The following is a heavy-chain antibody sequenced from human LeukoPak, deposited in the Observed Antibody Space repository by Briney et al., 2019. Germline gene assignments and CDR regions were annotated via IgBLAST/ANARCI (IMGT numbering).Heavy chain of an antibody. D-gene: IGHD6-6*01. CDR2: IYTSGST. CDR1: GGSISSYY. CDR3: AGGLGTRVAARPGSIDY. J-gene: IGHJ4*02. Sequence: SETPSLTCAVSGGSISSYYWSWIRQPPGKGLEWIGYIYTSGSTNYNPSLKSRVTISVDTSRNQFSLKLSSVTAADTAVYYCAGGLGTRVAARPGSIDYWGQGTLVTVSS. V-gene: IGHV4-4*09.